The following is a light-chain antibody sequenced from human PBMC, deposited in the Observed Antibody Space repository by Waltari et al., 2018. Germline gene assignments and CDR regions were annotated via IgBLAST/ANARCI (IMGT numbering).Light chain of an antibody. V-gene: IGKV1-33*01. CDR2: DAS. CDR3: QQYDNLPLT. Sequence: DIQMTQSPSSLSASVGDRVTITCQASQDISNYLNWYQQKPGKAPKLLNYDASNCETGVPSRFSGSGSGTDFTFTISSLQPEDIATYYCQQYDNLPLTFGGGTKVEIK. CDR1: QDISNY. J-gene: IGKJ4*01.